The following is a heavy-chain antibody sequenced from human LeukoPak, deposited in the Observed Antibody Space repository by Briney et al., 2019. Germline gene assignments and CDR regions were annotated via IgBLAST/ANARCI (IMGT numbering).Heavy chain of an antibody. J-gene: IGHJ4*02. CDR1: GFTFSSYA. CDR2: ISYDGSNK. V-gene: IGHV3-30-3*01. Sequence: PGRSLRLSCAASGFTFSSYAMHWVRQAPGKGLEWVAVISYDGSNKYYADSVKGRFTISRDNSKNTLYLQMNSLRAEDTAVYYCARDLSPYYYDSSGYYSRVGDYWGQGTLVTVSS. D-gene: IGHD3-22*01. CDR3: ARDLSPYYYDSSGYYSRVGDY.